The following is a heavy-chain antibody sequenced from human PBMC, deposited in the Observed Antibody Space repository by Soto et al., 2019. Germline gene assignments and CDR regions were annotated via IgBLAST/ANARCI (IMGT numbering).Heavy chain of an antibody. CDR2: IYYSGST. V-gene: IGHV4-30-4*01. CDR3: ARAYDFWSGYYTLDY. Sequence: PSETLSLTCTVSGGSISSGDYYWSWIRQPPGKGLEWIGYIYYSGSTYYNPSLKSRVTISVDTSKNQFSLKLSSVTAADTAVYYCARAYDFWSGYYTLDYWGQGTLVTVSS. J-gene: IGHJ4*02. D-gene: IGHD3-3*01. CDR1: GGSISSGDYY.